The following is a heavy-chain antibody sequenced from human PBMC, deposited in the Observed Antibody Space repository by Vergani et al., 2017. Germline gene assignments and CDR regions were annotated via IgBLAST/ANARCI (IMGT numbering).Heavy chain of an antibody. Sequence: QVQLQESGPGLVKPSETLSLTCTVSGGSISSYYWSWIRQPPGKGLEWIGYIYTSGSTNYNPSLKSRVTISLDTSKNQFSLKLSSVTAADTAVYYCARLHYYDSSGYYSPYYYYYGMDVWGQGTTVTVSS. CDR3: ARLHYYDSSGYYSPYYYYYGMDV. CDR1: GGSISSYY. V-gene: IGHV4-4*09. J-gene: IGHJ6*02. D-gene: IGHD3-22*01. CDR2: IYTSGST.